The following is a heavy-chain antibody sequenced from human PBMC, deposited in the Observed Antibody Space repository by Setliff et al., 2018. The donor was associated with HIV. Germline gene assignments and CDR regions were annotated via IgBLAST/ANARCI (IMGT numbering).Heavy chain of an antibody. CDR2: ISYSGST. CDR3: ARRRSPPSGFYSKYYMDV. D-gene: IGHD3-22*01. Sequence: SETLSLTCTVSGGSISSFFCSWIRQPPGKGLEWIGHISYSGSTNYNPSLKSRVTISVDTSKNQFSLKLTSVTAADTAVYYCARRRSPPSGFYSKYYMDVWGKGTTVTVSS. V-gene: IGHV4-59*08. J-gene: IGHJ6*03. CDR1: GGSISSFF.